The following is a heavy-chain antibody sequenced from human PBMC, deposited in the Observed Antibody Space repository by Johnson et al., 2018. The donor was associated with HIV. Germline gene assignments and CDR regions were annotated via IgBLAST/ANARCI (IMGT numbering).Heavy chain of an antibody. D-gene: IGHD3-16*01. Sequence: VQLVESGGGLAQPGRPLRLSCTGSGFTFSSYWMSWVRQAPGKGLEWVSYISSSGGTKYYADSLKGRFTISRDNAKNSLYLQMNSLRVEDTAVYYCARDGGRGDFDIWGQGTRVSVSS. CDR3: ARDGGRGDFDI. V-gene: IGHV3-48*04. CDR2: ISSSGGTK. CDR1: GFTFSSYW. J-gene: IGHJ3*02.